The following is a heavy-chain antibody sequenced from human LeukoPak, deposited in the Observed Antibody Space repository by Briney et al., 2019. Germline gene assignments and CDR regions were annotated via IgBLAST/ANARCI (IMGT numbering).Heavy chain of an antibody. D-gene: IGHD4-17*01. J-gene: IGHJ4*02. Sequence: ASVKVSCKASGYTFTAYNMHWVRQAPGQGLEWMGWISAYNGNTNYAQKLQGRVTMTTDTSTSTAYMELRSLRSDDTAVYYCARATTVTTGLDYWGQGTLVTVSS. CDR1: GYTFTAYN. CDR2: ISAYNGNT. V-gene: IGHV1-18*04. CDR3: ARATTVTTGLDY.